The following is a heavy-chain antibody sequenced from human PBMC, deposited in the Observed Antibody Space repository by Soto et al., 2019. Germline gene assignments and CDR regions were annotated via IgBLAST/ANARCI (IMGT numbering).Heavy chain of an antibody. V-gene: IGHV3-23*01. CDR1: GFTFSSYA. CDR3: AKDWTYYDILTGYTYPYYFDY. J-gene: IGHJ4*02. CDR2: ISGSGGST. Sequence: PGGSLRLSCAASGFTFSSYAMSWVRQAPGKGLEWVSAISGSGGSTYYADSVKGRLTISRDNSKNTLYLQMNSLRAEDTAVYYCAKDWTYYDILTGYTYPYYFDYWGQGTLVTVSS. D-gene: IGHD3-9*01.